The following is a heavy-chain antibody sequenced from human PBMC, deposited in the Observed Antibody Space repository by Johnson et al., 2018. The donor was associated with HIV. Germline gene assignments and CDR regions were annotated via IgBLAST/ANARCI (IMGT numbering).Heavy chain of an antibody. V-gene: IGHV3-20*04. Sequence: VQLVESGGGVVRPGGSLRLSCAASGFTFDDYGMSWVRQAPGKGLEWVSGINWNGGSTAYGDSVTGRFTISRDNAKNSLYLQMSSLRAEDTAVYYCAKCRGLGARGAFDIWGQGTMVTVSS. CDR1: GFTFDDYG. J-gene: IGHJ3*02. D-gene: IGHD5-12*01. CDR3: AKCRGLGARGAFDI. CDR2: INWNGGST.